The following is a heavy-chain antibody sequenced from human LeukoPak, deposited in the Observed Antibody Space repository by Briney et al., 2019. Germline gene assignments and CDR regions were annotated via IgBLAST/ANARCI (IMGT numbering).Heavy chain of an antibody. V-gene: IGHV1-69*13. CDR3: ARDSGWGNYRSVDYFDY. J-gene: IGHJ4*02. D-gene: IGHD3-16*02. Sequence: SVKVSCKASGGTFSNYAISWVRQAPGQGLEWMGGIIPIFGSANYAQKFQDRVTITADESTSTAYMELSSLRSEDTAVYYCARDSGWGNYRSVDYFDYWGQGTLVTVSS. CDR1: GGTFSNYA. CDR2: IIPIFGSA.